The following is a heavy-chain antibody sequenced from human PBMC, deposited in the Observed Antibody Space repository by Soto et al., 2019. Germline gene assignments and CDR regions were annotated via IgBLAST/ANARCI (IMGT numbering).Heavy chain of an antibody. CDR1: GYSFTSYW. Sequence: PGESLKISCKGSGYSFTSYWVSWVRQMPGKGLEWMGRIDPSDSYTNYSPSFQGHVTISADKSISTAYLQWSSLKASDTAMYYCARWYSSSSHYYYYGMDVWGQGTTVTV. CDR2: IDPSDSYT. J-gene: IGHJ6*02. CDR3: ARWYSSSSHYYYYGMDV. D-gene: IGHD6-6*01. V-gene: IGHV5-10-1*01.